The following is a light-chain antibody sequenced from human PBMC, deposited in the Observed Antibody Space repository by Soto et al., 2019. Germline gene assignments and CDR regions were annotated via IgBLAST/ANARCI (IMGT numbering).Light chain of an antibody. CDR1: SSNIGAGYD. Sequence: QSVLTQPPSVSGAPGQRVTISCTGSSSNIGAGYDVHWYQQLPGTAPKLLIYGNSNRPSGVPDRFSGAKSGTSASLAITGLRAEDEADDYCQSYDSSLSGHVVFGGGTKLTVL. CDR2: GNS. J-gene: IGLJ2*01. V-gene: IGLV1-40*01. CDR3: QSYDSSLSGHVV.